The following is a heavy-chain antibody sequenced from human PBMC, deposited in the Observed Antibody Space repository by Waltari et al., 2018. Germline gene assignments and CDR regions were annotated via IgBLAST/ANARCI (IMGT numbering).Heavy chain of an antibody. CDR2: INCDGSGT. CDR3: AREPSPDSSGYFYYYMDV. Sequence: EVQLVESGGGVVRPGGALRLACAAAGFRFCRSWMPGVRQGPGKGLVWVSRINCDGSGTIYADSVKGRFTIARDNAKTTLYLQLNSLGVEDTAVYYCAREPSPDSSGYFYYYMDVWGKGTTVTVSS. J-gene: IGHJ6*03. CDR1: GFRFCRSW. V-gene: IGHV3-74*01. D-gene: IGHD3-22*01.